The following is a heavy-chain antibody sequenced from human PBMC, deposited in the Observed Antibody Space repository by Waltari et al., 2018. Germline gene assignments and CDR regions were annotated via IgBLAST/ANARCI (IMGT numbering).Heavy chain of an antibody. CDR1: GGSISSSSYY. CDR3: ARHTVATITCPFDY. Sequence: QLQLQESGPGLVKPSETLSLTCTVSGGSISSSSYYWGWIRQPPGKGLEWIGSIYYSGSTYYNPSLKSRVTISVDTSKNQFSLKLSSVTAADTAVYYCARHTVATITCPFDYWGQGTLVTVSS. CDR2: IYYSGST. V-gene: IGHV4-39*01. D-gene: IGHD5-12*01. J-gene: IGHJ4*02.